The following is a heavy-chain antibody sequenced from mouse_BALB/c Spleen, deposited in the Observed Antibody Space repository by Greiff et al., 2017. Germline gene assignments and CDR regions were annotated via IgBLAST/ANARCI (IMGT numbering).Heavy chain of an antibody. D-gene: IGHD2-1*01. V-gene: IGHV1S81*02. Sequence: VQLQQSGAELVKPGASVKLSCKASGYTFTSYYMYWVKQRPGQGLEWIGESNPSNGGTNFNEKFKSKATLTVDKSSSTAYMQLSSLTSEDSAGYCWTRGGVYYGNDDYWGQGTTLTVSS. J-gene: IGHJ2*01. CDR2: SNPSNGGT. CDR1: GYTFTSYY. CDR3: TRGGVYYGNDDY.